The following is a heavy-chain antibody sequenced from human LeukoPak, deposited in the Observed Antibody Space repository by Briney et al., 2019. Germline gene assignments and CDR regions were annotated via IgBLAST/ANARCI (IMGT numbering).Heavy chain of an antibody. Sequence: ASVKVSCKASGYTFTSYGISWVRQAPGQGLEWMGWISAYNGNTNYAQKLQGRVTMTTDTSTSTAYMELRSLRSDDTAVYYCARDHDYGDYVVPHYYMDVWGKGTTVTVSS. D-gene: IGHD4-17*01. CDR3: ARDHDYGDYVVPHYYMDV. CDR2: ISAYNGNT. CDR1: GYTFTSYG. V-gene: IGHV1-18*01. J-gene: IGHJ6*03.